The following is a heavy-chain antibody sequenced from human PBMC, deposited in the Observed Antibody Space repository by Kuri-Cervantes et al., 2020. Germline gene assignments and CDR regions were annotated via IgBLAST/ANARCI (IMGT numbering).Heavy chain of an antibody. D-gene: IGHD7-27*01. J-gene: IGHJ4*02. CDR1: GFTFSDYA. V-gene: IGHV3-23*01. Sequence: GGSLRLSCAASGFTFSDYAMSWVRQAPGKGLEWVSAITGKTGRTHYADSVEGRFTISRDNSKNTLYLQMYSLRAEDTAVYYCVSFPHWGRGYFDYWGQGTLVTVSS. CDR3: VSFPHWGRGYFDY. CDR2: ITGKTGRT.